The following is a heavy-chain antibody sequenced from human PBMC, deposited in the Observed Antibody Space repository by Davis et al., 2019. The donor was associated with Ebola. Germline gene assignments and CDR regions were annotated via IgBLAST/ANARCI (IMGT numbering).Heavy chain of an antibody. CDR1: GGSISSYY. V-gene: IGHV4-59*08. CDR2: IYYSGST. Sequence: PSETLSLTCTVSGGSISSYYWSWIRQPPGKGLEWIGYIYYSGSTNYNPSLKSRVTISVDTSKNQFSVKLSSVTAADTAVYYCARQGTVSYWYFDLWGRGTLVTVSS. J-gene: IGHJ2*01. CDR3: ARQGTVSYWYFDL. D-gene: IGHD1-1*01.